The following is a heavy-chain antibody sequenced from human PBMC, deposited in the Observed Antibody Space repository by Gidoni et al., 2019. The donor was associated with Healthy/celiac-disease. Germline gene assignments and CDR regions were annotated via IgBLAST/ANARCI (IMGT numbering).Heavy chain of an antibody. CDR3: ARGEYYDFWSGRAYVFDY. Sequence: QVQLVQSGAAVKKPGSSVKLSCKASGGTFSSYAISWVRPAPGQGLEWMGGIIPIVGTANYAQKFQGRVTITADKATSTAYMELSSLRSEDTAVYYCARGEYYDFWSGRAYVFDYWGQGTLVTVSS. V-gene: IGHV1-69*06. CDR2: IIPIVGTA. CDR1: GGTFSSYA. D-gene: IGHD3-3*01. J-gene: IGHJ4*02.